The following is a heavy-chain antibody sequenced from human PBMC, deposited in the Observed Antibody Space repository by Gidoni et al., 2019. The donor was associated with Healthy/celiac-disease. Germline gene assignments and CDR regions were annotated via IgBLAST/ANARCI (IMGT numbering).Heavy chain of an antibody. CDR2: ISGSGGST. CDR1: GFTFSSYA. Sequence: EVQLLESGGGLVQPGGSLRLSCAASGFTFSSYAMSWVRQAPGKGLEWVSAISGSGGSTYYADSVKGRFTISRDKSKNTLYLQMNSLSAEDTAVYYCAKDNYDSSGYPPRFAFDIWGQGTMATVSS. J-gene: IGHJ3*02. CDR3: AKDNYDSSGYPPRFAFDI. V-gene: IGHV3-23*01. D-gene: IGHD3-22*01.